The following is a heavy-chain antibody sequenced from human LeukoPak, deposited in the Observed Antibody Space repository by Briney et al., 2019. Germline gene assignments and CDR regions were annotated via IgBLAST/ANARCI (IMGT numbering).Heavy chain of an antibody. CDR3: ARDVPYCGGDCYSDY. J-gene: IGHJ4*02. Sequence: GASVEVSCKASGGTFSSYAISWVRQAPGQGLEWMGRIIPILGIANYAQKFQGRVTITADKSTSTAYMELSSLRSEDTAVYYCARDVPYCGGDCYSDYWGQGTLVTVSS. V-gene: IGHV1-69*04. CDR2: IIPILGIA. CDR1: GGTFSSYA. D-gene: IGHD2-21*02.